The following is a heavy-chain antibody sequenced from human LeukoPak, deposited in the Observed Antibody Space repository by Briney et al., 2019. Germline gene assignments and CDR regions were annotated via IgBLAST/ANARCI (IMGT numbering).Heavy chain of an antibody. Sequence: ASVKVSCKASGYTFTGYYMHWVRQAPGQGLEWMGWINPNSGGTNYAQKFQGRVTMTRDTSISTAYMELSRLRSDDTAVYYCAREMGGREASFDYWGQGTLVTVSS. CDR1: GYTFTGYY. V-gene: IGHV1-2*02. J-gene: IGHJ4*02. CDR2: INPNSGGT. D-gene: IGHD3-16*01. CDR3: AREMGGREASFDY.